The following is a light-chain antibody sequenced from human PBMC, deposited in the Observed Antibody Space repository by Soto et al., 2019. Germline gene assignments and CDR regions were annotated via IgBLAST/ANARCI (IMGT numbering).Light chain of an antibody. V-gene: IGLV2-14*01. J-gene: IGLJ3*02. Sequence: QSVLTQPASVSGSPGQSITISCTGTTSDLGGYKYVSWYQQHPGKAPKLMIYEVSNRPSGVSNRFSGSKSGNTASLTISGLQAEDEADYYCSSYRSSSTPCVFGGATKVTVL. CDR2: EVS. CDR1: TSDLGGYKY. CDR3: SSYRSSSTPCV.